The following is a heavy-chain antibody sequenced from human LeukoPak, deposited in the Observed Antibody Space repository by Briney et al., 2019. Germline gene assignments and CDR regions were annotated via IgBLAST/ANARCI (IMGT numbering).Heavy chain of an antibody. V-gene: IGHV4-59*01. CDR1: GGSISSYY. Sequence: SETLSLTCTVSGGSISSYYWSWIRQPPGKGLEWIGYIYYSGSTNYNPSLKSRVTISVDTSKNQFSLKLSSVTAADTAVYYCARALPWFGELSYYFDYWGQGTLVTVSS. D-gene: IGHD3-10*01. CDR3: ARALPWFGELSYYFDY. CDR2: IYYSGST. J-gene: IGHJ4*02.